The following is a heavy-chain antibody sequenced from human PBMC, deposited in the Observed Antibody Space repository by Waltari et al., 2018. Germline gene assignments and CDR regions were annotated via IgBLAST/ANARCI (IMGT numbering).Heavy chain of an antibody. CDR2: TIHIFGKA. Sequence: QVQLVQSGAEVKQPGSSVKVSCKASGGTFSSYAISWVRQAPGQGLEWMGGTIHIFGKANHAKKCQGRVTSNEDESTSTAYMERSSLRSEDTAVYYCARGGEVAWYQFGYWGQGTLVTVSS. V-gene: IGHV1-69*01. CDR1: GGTFSSYA. J-gene: IGHJ4*02. D-gene: IGHD2-2*01. CDR3: ARGGEVAWYQFGY.